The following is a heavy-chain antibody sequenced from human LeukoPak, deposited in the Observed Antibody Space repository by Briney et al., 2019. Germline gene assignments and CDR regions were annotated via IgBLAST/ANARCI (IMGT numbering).Heavy chain of an antibody. CDR2: TNHNGRT. Sequence: SETLSLTCAVYGGSFTGFYWSWIRQSPGQGLEWIGETNHNGRTNFNPSLKSLYTISVDSSKNQFSLKLTSVTAADTAVYYCARVVAAATYYFDYWGQGTQVTVSS. CDR3: ARVVAAATYYFDY. V-gene: IGHV4-34*01. CDR1: GGSFTGFY. D-gene: IGHD6-13*01. J-gene: IGHJ4*02.